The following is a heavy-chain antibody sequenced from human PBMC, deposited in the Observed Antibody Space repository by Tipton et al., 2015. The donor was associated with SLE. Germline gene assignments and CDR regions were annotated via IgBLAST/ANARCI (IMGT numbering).Heavy chain of an antibody. CDR1: GGTFSSYA. J-gene: IGHJ4*02. CDR2: IIPIFGTA. CDR3: ARVDSSSETPAFDY. V-gene: IGHV1-69*01. Sequence: QSGPEVKKPGSSVKVSCKASGGTFSSYAISWVRQAPGQGLEWMGGIIPIFGTANYAQKFQGRVTITADESTRTAYMELSSVTAADTAVYYCARVDSSSETPAFDYWGQGTLVTVSS. D-gene: IGHD6-6*01.